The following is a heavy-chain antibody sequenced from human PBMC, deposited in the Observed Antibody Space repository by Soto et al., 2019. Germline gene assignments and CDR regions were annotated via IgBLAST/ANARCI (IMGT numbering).Heavy chain of an antibody. CDR2: INHSGST. D-gene: IGHD6-13*01. J-gene: IGHJ5*02. Sequence: SETLSLTCAVYGGSFSGYYRSWIRQPPGKGLEWIGEINHSGSTNYNPSLKSRVTISVDTSKNQFSLKLSSVTAADTAVYYCATHSSSWYRGWFDPWGQGTLVTVS. CDR1: GGSFSGYY. CDR3: ATHSSSWYRGWFDP. V-gene: IGHV4-34*01.